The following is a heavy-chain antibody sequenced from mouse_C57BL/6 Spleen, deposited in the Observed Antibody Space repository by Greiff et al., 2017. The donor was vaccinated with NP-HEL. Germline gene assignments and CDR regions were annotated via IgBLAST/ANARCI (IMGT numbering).Heavy chain of an antibody. CDR2: IDPNSGGT. CDR1: GYTFTSYW. D-gene: IGHD2-4*01. V-gene: IGHV1-72*01. J-gene: IGHJ4*01. Sequence: VQLQQPGAELVKPGASVKLSCKASGYTFTSYWMHWVKQRPGRGLEWIGRIDPNSGGTKYNEKFKSKATLTVDKPSSTAYMQLSSLTSEDSAVYYCARESLIYYDYAYAMDYWGQGTSVTVSS. CDR3: ARESLIYYDYAYAMDY.